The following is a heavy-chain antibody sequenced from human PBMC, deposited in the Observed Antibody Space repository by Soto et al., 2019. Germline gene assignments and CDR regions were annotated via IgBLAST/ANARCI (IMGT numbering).Heavy chain of an antibody. Sequence: QLQLQESGSGLVKPSQTLSLTCAVSGGSISSGGYSWSWIRQPPGKGLEWIGYIYHSGSTYSHPSLKSRVTISVDRSKNQFSLKLSSVTAADTAVYYCARAHYGDYGYGMDVWGQGTTVTVSS. V-gene: IGHV4-30-2*01. CDR1: GGSISSGGYS. CDR2: IYHSGST. J-gene: IGHJ6*02. CDR3: ARAHYGDYGYGMDV. D-gene: IGHD4-17*01.